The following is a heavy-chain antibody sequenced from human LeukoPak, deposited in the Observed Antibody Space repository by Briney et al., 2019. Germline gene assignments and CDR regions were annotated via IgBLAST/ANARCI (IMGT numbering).Heavy chain of an antibody. D-gene: IGHD6-19*01. CDR1: GYTFTVYY. CDR3: AITSSGRSGGAFDI. J-gene: IGHJ3*02. Sequence: ASVKVSCKASGYTFTVYYMHWVRQAPEQGLEWMGWINPNSGGTNYAQKFEGWVTMTRDTSISTAYMELSRLRSDDTAVYYCAITSSGRSGGAFDIWGQGTMVTVSS. V-gene: IGHV1-2*04. CDR2: INPNSGGT.